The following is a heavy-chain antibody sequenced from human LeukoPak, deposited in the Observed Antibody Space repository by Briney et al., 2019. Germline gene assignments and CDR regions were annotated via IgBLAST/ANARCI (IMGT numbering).Heavy chain of an antibody. CDR1: GGSISSGDYY. CDR3: ARGSRDDYSLRFQWFDP. D-gene: IGHD5-24*01. Sequence: SETLSLTCTVSGGSISSGDYYWSWIRQPPGKGLEWIGYIYHSGSTYYNPSLKSRVTISVDTSKNQFSLKLSSVTAADTAVYYCARGSRDDYSLRFQWFDPWGQGTLVTVSS. V-gene: IGHV4-30-4*08. CDR2: IYHSGST. J-gene: IGHJ5*02.